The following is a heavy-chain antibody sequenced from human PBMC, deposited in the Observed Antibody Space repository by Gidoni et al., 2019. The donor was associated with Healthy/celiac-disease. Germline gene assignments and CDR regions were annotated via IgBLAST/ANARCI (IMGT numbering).Heavy chain of an antibody. V-gene: IGHV4-59*01. Sequence: QVQLQEAGPGLVKPSETLSLTCTVSGGSISSYYWSWIRQPPGKGLEWIGYIYYSGSTNYNPSLKSRVTISVDTSKNQFSLKLSSVTAADTAVYYCARIDSGYENQPHYYYYYMDVWGKGTTVTVSS. D-gene: IGHD5-12*01. CDR1: GGSISSYY. CDR2: IYYSGST. J-gene: IGHJ6*03. CDR3: ARIDSGYENQPHYYYYYMDV.